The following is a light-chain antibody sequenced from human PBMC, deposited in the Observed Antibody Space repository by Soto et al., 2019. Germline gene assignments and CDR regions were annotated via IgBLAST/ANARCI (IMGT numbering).Light chain of an antibody. Sequence: DIQMTQSPSTLSASVGDRVTITCRASQSISSWLAWYQQKPGKAPKLLIYDASSLESGVPSRFSGSGSVTEFTHTISSLQPDDFAANYCQQYNSYPALTFGGGTKVEIK. CDR3: QQYNSYPALT. V-gene: IGKV1-5*01. J-gene: IGKJ4*01. CDR1: QSISSW. CDR2: DAS.